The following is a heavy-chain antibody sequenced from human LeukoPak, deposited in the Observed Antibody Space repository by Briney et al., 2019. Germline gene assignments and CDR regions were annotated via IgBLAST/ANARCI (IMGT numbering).Heavy chain of an antibody. CDR1: GFTFSSYA. CDR3: AKEAGLRDGYNYDGGYYFDY. Sequence: GGSLRLSCAASGFTFSSYAMHWVRQAPGKGLEWVAVISYDGSNKYYADSVKGQFIISRDNSKNTLYLQMNSLRAEDTAVYYCAKEAGLRDGYNYDGGYYFDYWGQGTLVTVSS. CDR2: ISYDGSNK. V-gene: IGHV3-30*18. J-gene: IGHJ4*02. D-gene: IGHD5-24*01.